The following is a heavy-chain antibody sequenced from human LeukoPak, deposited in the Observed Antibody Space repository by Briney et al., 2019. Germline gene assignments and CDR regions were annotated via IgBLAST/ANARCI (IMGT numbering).Heavy chain of an antibody. CDR2: INPSGGST. V-gene: IGHV1-46*01. D-gene: IGHD3-3*01. J-gene: IGHJ5*02. CDR3: ARDGAQSSRWRYYDFWSGYLNWFDP. Sequence: ASVKVSCKASGYTFTSYYMHWVRQASGQGLEWMGIINPSGGSTSYAQKFQGRVTMTRDTSTSTVYMELSSLRSEDTAVYYCARDGAQSSRWRYYDFWSGYLNWFDPWGQGTLVTVSS. CDR1: GYTFTSYY.